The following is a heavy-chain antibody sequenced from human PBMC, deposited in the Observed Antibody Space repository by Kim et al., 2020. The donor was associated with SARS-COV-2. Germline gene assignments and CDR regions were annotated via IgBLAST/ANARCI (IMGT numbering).Heavy chain of an antibody. J-gene: IGHJ4*02. CDR3: TTSLDY. CDR2: TDGGKT. V-gene: IGHV3-15*01. Sequence: TDGGKTDYAAPVKGRFTISRDDSKNPMYLQMNSLKSEDAAVYYCTTSLDYWGQGTLVTVSS.